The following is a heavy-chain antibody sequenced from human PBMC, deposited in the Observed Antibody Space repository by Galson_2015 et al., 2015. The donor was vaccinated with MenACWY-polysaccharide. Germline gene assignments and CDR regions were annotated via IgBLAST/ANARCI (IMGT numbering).Heavy chain of an antibody. J-gene: IGHJ4*02. Sequence: SLRLSCAASGFTFSSYAKSWVRQAPGKGLEWVSTISGSGGSTYYADSVKGRFTISRDNSKNTLYLQMNSLRAEATAVYYCAKELSLGVSGTPGDYWGQGTLVTVSS. CDR1: GFTFSSYA. CDR2: ISGSGGST. V-gene: IGHV3-23*01. D-gene: IGHD6-19*01. CDR3: AKELSLGVSGTPGDY.